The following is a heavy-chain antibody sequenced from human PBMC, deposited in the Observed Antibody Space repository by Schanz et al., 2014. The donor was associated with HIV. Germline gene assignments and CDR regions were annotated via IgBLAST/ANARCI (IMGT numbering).Heavy chain of an antibody. CDR3: ARDGSSGWQDPFDY. D-gene: IGHD6-19*01. CDR2: ISYDGSNK. V-gene: IGHV3-30-3*01. Sequence: VQLVESGGGVVQPGRSLRLSCAASGFTFRSYAMHWVRQAPGKGLEWGAVISYDGSNKYYADSVKGRSTISRDNSKNTLYLQMNSLRAEDTAVYYCARDGSSGWQDPFDYWGQGTLVTVSS. J-gene: IGHJ4*02. CDR1: GFTFRSYA.